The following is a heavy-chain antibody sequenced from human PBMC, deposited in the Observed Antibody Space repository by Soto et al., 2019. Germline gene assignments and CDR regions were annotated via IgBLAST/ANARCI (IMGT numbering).Heavy chain of an antibody. CDR1: GFPSSSYW. CDR3: ARQGGWETIGGSDL. V-gene: IGHV3-7*01. Sequence: GGSLRLSCAASGFPSSSYWMSLVRQSPGKGLEWVANIKHDGSEKSYVDSVKGRFTISRDNAKNSLSLQMNSLRVEDTAVYYWARQGGWETIGGSDLWGQGTRIAVSS. D-gene: IGHD1-26*01. CDR2: IKHDGSEK. J-gene: IGHJ5*02.